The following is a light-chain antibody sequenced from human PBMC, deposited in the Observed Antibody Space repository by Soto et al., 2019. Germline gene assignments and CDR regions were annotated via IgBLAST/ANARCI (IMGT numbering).Light chain of an antibody. CDR1: QSIAGN. V-gene: IGKV3-15*01. CDR3: QQYNSYSYT. Sequence: EIVMTQSPATLSVSPGERATLSCRASQSIAGNLAWYQQKPGQAPRLLIYHAIARATGIPARFSGSGSGTEFTLTISSLQPDDFATYYCQQYNSYSYTFGQGTKVDIK. CDR2: HAI. J-gene: IGKJ2*01.